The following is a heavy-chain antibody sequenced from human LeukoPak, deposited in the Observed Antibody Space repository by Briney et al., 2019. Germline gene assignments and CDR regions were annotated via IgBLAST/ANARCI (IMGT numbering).Heavy chain of an antibody. CDR2: IIYDGSNK. CDR1: GFTFSSYG. Sequence: GGSLRLSCAASGFTFSSYGMHWVRQAPGKGLEWVAAIIYDGSNKYYADSVKGRFTISRDNSKNTLYLQMNSLRAEDTAVYYCAKDHLAGDSYGGYYFDYWGQGTLVTVSS. V-gene: IGHV3-30*18. CDR3: AKDHLAGDSYGGYYFDY. D-gene: IGHD5-18*01. J-gene: IGHJ4*02.